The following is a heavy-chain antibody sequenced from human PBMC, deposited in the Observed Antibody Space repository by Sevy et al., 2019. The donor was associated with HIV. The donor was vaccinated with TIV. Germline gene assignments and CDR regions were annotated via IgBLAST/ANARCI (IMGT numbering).Heavy chain of an antibody. CDR2: IYYSGST. V-gene: IGHV4-31*03. CDR1: GGSIISGGYY. J-gene: IGHJ6*02. Sequence: SETLSLTCTVSGGSIISGGYYWSWIRQHPGKGLEWIGYIYYSGSTYYNPSLKSRVTISVDTSKNQFSLKLSSVTAADTAVYYCARDYYGSGSYYYYYYYGMDVWGQGTTVTVSS. CDR3: ARDYYGSGSYYYYYYYGMDV. D-gene: IGHD3-10*01.